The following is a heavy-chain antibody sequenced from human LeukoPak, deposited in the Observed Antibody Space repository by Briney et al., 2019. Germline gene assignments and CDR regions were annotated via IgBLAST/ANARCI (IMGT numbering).Heavy chain of an antibody. Sequence: SVKVSCKASGGTFSSYAISWVRQAPGQGLEWMGGIIPIFGTANYAQKFQGRVTITTDESTSTAYMELSSLRSEDTAVYYCARDSGGPYYYNSGGYYPQPRSYYFDCWGQGTLVTVSS. CDR1: GGTFSSYA. CDR2: IIPIFGTA. D-gene: IGHD3-22*01. J-gene: IGHJ4*02. V-gene: IGHV1-69*05. CDR3: ARDSGGPYYYNSGGYYPQPRSYYFDC.